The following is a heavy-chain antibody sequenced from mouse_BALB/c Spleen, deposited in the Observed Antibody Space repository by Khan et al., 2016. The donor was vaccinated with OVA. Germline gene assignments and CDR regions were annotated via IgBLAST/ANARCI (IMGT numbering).Heavy chain of an antibody. D-gene: IGHD2-3*01. CDR3: SRSGDGSFAY. Sequence: QVQLKESGAELVKPGASVRLSCKASGYTFTSYYLYWVKQRPGQGLEWIGDINPRSGGTNFNEKFKSKATLTVDKSSSTAYIQLNSLTSEDSAVYSCSRSGDGSFAYWGQGTLVTVSA. CDR1: GYTFTSYY. J-gene: IGHJ3*01. V-gene: IGHV1S81*02. CDR2: INPRSGGT.